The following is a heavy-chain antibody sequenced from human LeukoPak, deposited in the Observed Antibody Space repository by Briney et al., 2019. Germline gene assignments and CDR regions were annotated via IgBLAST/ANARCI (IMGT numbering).Heavy chain of an antibody. D-gene: IGHD2-15*01. CDR3: AKRYCTGGSCCPDY. CDR1: GFTFSNYA. J-gene: IGHJ4*02. V-gene: IGHV3-23*01. Sequence: GGSLRLSCVASGFTFSNYAMSWVRQAPGKGLEWVSAISDDGGATYHADSVKGRFTISRDNSKNTLYLQMNSLRAEDTAVYYCAKRYCTGGSCCPDYWGQGTLVTVSS. CDR2: ISDDGGAT.